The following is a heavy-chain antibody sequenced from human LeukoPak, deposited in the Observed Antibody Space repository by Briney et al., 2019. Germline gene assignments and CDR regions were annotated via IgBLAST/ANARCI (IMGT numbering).Heavy chain of an antibody. CDR3: AKAFYSSSFDFDY. CDR1: GFTFNSNA. V-gene: IGHV3-23*01. CDR2: INGVGDST. J-gene: IGHJ4*02. Sequence: PGGSLRLSCAASGFTFNSNAMSWVRQAPGKRPEWVSGINGVGDSTFHTDSVKGRFTISRDNSKNTLYLHMTSLRAEDTAVYYCAKAFYSSSFDFDYWGQGTLVTVSS. D-gene: IGHD6-6*01.